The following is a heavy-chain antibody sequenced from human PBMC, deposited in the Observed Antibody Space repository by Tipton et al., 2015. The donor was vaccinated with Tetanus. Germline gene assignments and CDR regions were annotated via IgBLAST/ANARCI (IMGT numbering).Heavy chain of an antibody. CDR2: IYYSGST. CDR1: GVSISSYN. J-gene: IGHJ4*02. CDR3: IGYDYGDYYFGY. Sequence: TLSLTCTVSGVSISSYNWTWIRQPPGRGLEWIGYIYYSGSTNYNPSLKSRVTISVDTSKNQFSLKLNSVTAADTAVYFCIGYDYGDYYFGYWGQGTLVTVSS. D-gene: IGHD4-17*01. V-gene: IGHV4-59*08.